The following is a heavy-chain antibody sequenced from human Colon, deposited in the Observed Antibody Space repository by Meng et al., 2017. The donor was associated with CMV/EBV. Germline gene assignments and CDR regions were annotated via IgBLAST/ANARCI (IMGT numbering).Heavy chain of an antibody. D-gene: IGHD3-22*01. CDR2: ISSSGSTT. V-gene: IGHV3-48*03. J-gene: IGHJ4*02. CDR1: GFTFSSHE. Sequence: GESLKISCAASGFTFSSHEMNWVRQAPGQGLEWISYISSSGSTTYYADSVKGRFTISRDNAKNSLYLQMSSLSAEDTAVYYCVRDNARVQGNIPILVVPQGFDYWGQGTVVTVSS. CDR3: VRDNARVQGNIPILVVPQGFDY.